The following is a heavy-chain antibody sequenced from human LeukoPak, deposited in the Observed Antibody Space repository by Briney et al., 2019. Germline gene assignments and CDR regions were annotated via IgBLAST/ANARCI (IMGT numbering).Heavy chain of an antibody. CDR1: GYTFTSYY. V-gene: IGHV1-46*01. D-gene: IGHD5-18*01. Sequence: ASVKVSCKASGYTFTSYYMHWVRQAPGQGLEWMGIINPSGGSTRYAQKFQGRVTMTRDMSTSTVYMELSSLRSEDTAVYYCARALPHRRLMDTTMEQHWFDPWGQGTLVTVSS. CDR3: ARALPHRRLMDTTMEQHWFDP. J-gene: IGHJ5*02. CDR2: INPSGGST.